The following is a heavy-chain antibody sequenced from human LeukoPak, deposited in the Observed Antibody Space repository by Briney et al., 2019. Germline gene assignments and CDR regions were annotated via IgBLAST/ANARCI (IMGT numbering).Heavy chain of an antibody. CDR3: ARAGSRDGYNYLYNWFDP. CDR1: GYTFTGYY. D-gene: IGHD5-24*01. CDR2: INPNSGGT. J-gene: IGHJ5*02. Sequence: GASVKVSCKAAGYTFTGYYMHWVRQAPGQGLEWMGWINPNSGGTNYAQKFQGRVTITTDESTSTAYMELSSLRSEDTAVYYCARAGSRDGYNYLYNWFDPWGQGTLVTVSS. V-gene: IGHV1-2*02.